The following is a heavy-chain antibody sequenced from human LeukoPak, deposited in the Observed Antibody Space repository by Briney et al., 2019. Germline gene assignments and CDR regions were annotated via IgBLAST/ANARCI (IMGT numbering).Heavy chain of an antibody. CDR2: IYYSGST. Sequence: GSLRLSCAASGFTFSSYWMSWVRQAPGKGLEWIGSIYYSGSTYYNPSLKSRVTISVDTSKNQFSLKLSSVTAADTAVYYCRTGDQVDYWGQGTLVTVSS. D-gene: IGHD7-27*01. V-gene: IGHV4-59*05. CDR1: GFTFSSYW. J-gene: IGHJ4*02. CDR3: RTGDQVDY.